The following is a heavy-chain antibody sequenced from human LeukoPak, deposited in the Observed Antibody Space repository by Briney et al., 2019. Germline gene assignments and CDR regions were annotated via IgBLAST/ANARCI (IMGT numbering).Heavy chain of an antibody. CDR3: ARVVRDYYYGMDV. CDR1: GFTFSSYW. Sequence: HPGGSLRLSCAASGFTFSSYWMHWVRQAPGKGLVWVSRINTDGSSTSYADSVKGRFTISRDNAKNTLYLQMNSLRAEDTAVYYCARVVRDYYYGMDVWGQGTTVTVSS. V-gene: IGHV3-74*01. J-gene: IGHJ6*02. CDR2: INTDGSST. D-gene: IGHD3-10*01.